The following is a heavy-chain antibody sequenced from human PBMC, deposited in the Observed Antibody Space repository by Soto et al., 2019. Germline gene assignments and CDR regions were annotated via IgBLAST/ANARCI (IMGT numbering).Heavy chain of an antibody. D-gene: IGHD5-12*01. CDR2: IYYSGST. CDR3: ARVVATIYPSYFDY. CDR1: GGSISSSSYY. J-gene: IGHJ4*02. V-gene: IGHV4-39*01. Sequence: SETLSLTCPVSGGSISSSSYYWGWIRQPPGRGLEWIGSIYYSGSTYYNPSLKSRVTISVDTSKNQFSLKLSSVTAADTAVYYCARVVATIYPSYFDYWGQGTLVTVSS.